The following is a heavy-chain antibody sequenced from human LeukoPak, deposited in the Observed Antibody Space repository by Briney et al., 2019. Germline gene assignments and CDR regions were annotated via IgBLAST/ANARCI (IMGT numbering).Heavy chain of an antibody. V-gene: IGHV3-23*01. CDR3: AIERRFSSGWYYFDY. CDR2: ISGSGGST. Sequence: GGSLRLSCAASGFTFSSYAMSWVRQAPGKGLEWVSVISGSGGSTYYADSVKGRFTISRDNSKTTVILQMNSLRAEDTAVYYCAIERRFSSGWYYFDYWGQGILVTVSS. J-gene: IGHJ4*02. CDR1: GFTFSSYA. D-gene: IGHD6-19*01.